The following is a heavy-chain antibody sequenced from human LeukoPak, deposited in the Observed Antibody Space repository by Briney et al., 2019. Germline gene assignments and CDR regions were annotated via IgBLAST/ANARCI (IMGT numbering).Heavy chain of an antibody. V-gene: IGHV4-59*04. CDR3: ARQGFYDYVWGSPNYFDY. CDR2: IYYSGGT. J-gene: IGHJ4*02. CDR1: GGSISSYY. D-gene: IGHD3-16*01. Sequence: SETLSLTCTVSGGSISSYYWSWIRQPPGKGLEWIGYIYYSGGTYYNPSLKSRVTISVDTSKNQFSLKLSSVTAADTAVYYCARQGFYDYVWGSPNYFDYWGQGTLVTVSS.